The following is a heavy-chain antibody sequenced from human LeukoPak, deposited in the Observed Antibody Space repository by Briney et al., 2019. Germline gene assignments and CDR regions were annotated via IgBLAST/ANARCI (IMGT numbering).Heavy chain of an antibody. V-gene: IGHV3-23*01. D-gene: IGHD3-3*01. CDR1: GFTFSSYG. J-gene: IGHJ4*02. Sequence: PGGSLRLSCAASGFTFSSYGMSWVRQAPGKGLEWVSTISGSGGSTYYADSVKGRFTISRDNSKNTLYLQMNSLRVEDTAIYYCAKDRNYDFWGLLDYWGQGTLVTVSS. CDR3: AKDRNYDFWGLLDY. CDR2: ISGSGGST.